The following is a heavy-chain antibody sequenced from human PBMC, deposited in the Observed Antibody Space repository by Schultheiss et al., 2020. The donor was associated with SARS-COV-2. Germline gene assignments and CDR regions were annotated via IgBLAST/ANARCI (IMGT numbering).Heavy chain of an antibody. CDR2: IHYSGST. J-gene: IGHJ4*02. V-gene: IGHV4-59*01. CDR1: GGSISSYY. Sequence: SETLSLTCTVSGGSISSYYWSWIRQPPGKGLEWIGYIHYSGSTNYNPSLKSRVTISVDTSKNQFSLKLSSVTAADTAVYYCARGIAVAGPRFDYWGQGTLVTVSS. D-gene: IGHD6-19*01. CDR3: ARGIAVAGPRFDY.